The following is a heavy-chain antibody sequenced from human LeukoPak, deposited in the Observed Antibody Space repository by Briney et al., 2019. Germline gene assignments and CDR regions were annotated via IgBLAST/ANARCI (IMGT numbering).Heavy chain of an antibody. D-gene: IGHD3-10*01. Sequence: SGTLSLTCAVSGGSISSSNWRSWVRQPPGKGLEWIGEIYHSGSTNYNPSLKSRVTISVDKSKNQFSLKLSSVTAADTAVYYCAMLNYYGSGSYDYWGQGTLVTVSS. V-gene: IGHV4-4*02. CDR3: AMLNYYGSGSYDY. J-gene: IGHJ4*02. CDR1: GGSISSSNW. CDR2: IYHSGST.